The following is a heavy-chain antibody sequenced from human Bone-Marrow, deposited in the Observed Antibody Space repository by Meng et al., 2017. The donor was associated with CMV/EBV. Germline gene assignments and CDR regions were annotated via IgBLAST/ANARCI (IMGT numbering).Heavy chain of an antibody. V-gene: IGHV3-7*01. J-gene: IGHJ5*02. D-gene: IGHD2-2*01. CDR1: GFTFSSYW. Sequence: SGFTFSSYWMSWVSQAPGKGLEWVANIKQDGSEKYYVDSVKGRFTISRDNAKNSLYLQMNSLRAEDTAVYYCASFLVVPAAGWFDPWGQGTLVTVSS. CDR3: ASFLVVPAAGWFDP. CDR2: IKQDGSEK.